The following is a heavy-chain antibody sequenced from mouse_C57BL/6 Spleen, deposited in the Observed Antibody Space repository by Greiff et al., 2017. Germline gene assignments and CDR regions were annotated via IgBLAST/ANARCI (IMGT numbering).Heavy chain of an antibody. Sequence: VQLQQSGTELVKPGASVKLSCKASGYTFTSYWMHWVKQRPGQGLEWIGNINPSNGGTNYNEKFKSKATLTVDKSSSTAYMQLSSLTSEDSAVYYCARGGYALYYFDYWGQGTTLTVSS. CDR2: INPSNGGT. CDR1: GYTFTSYW. J-gene: IGHJ2*01. CDR3: ARGGYALYYFDY. D-gene: IGHD2-2*01. V-gene: IGHV1-53*01.